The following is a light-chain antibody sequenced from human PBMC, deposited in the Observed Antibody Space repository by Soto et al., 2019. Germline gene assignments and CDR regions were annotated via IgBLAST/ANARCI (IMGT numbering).Light chain of an antibody. CDR2: GAS. CDR3: QQYGRSPPFA. CDR1: QSVSSNY. Sequence: EIVLTQSPGTLSLYTGERATLSCRASQSVSSNYIAWYQQNPGQAPRLLIYGASTRATGIPDRFSGSGSGTDFTLTISRLEPEDFAVYFCQQYGRSPPFAFGQGTKVDIK. V-gene: IGKV3-20*01. J-gene: IGKJ2*01.